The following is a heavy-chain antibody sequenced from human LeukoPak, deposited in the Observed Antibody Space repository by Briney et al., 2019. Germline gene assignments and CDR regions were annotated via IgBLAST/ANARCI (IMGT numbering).Heavy chain of an antibody. CDR3: ATTGYCSGGSCYNWFDP. J-gene: IGHJ5*02. D-gene: IGHD2-15*01. CDR2: IFYSGST. CDR1: SGSISTSNYY. Sequence: SETLSLTCTVSSGSISTSNYYWGWVRQPPGKALEWIGNIFYSGSTYYSPSLKSRVTISVDKSKNQFSLKLSSVTAADTAVYYCATTGYCSGGSCYNWFDPWGQGTLVTVSS. V-gene: IGHV4-39*07.